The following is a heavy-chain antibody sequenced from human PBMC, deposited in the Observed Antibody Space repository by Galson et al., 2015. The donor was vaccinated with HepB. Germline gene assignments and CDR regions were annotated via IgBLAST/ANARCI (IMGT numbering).Heavy chain of an antibody. J-gene: IGHJ4*02. V-gene: IGHV3-23*01. CDR3: ARAGGGNLAYCSAGSCYGGFDY. Sequence: SLRLSCAASGFRFRNYAMSWVRQAPGKGLEWVSEITSSSGSTYYADSVKGRFTISSDNSENTLYLQLNSLRPEDTAVYLCARAGGGNLAYCSAGSCYGGFDYWGQGTLVTVSS. D-gene: IGHD2-15*01. CDR2: ITSSSGST. CDR1: GFRFRNYA.